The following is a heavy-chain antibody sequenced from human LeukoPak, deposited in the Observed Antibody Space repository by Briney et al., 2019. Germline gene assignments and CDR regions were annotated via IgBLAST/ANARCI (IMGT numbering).Heavy chain of an antibody. V-gene: IGHV3-48*02. CDR3: AREAIKDY. J-gene: IGHJ4*02. Sequence: GGSLRLSCEVSGFTFSSHSMNWVRQAPGKGLEWVSYISSGSGTIYYADSVKGRFTIARDDAKNSLYPQMSSLRDEDTAVYYCAREAIKDYWGQGTLVTVSS. CDR2: ISSGSGTI. CDR1: GFTFSSHS.